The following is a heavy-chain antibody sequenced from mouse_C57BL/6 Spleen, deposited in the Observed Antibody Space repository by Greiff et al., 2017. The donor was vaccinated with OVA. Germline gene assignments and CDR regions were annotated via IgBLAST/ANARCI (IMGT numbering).Heavy chain of an antibody. Sequence: VQLQQSGPELVKPGASVKLSCKASGYTFTSYWMHWVKQRPGQGLEWIGNINPSNGGTNYNEKFKSKATLTVDKSSSTAYMQLSSLTSEDSAVYYCARRGAQATWFAYWGQGTLVTVSA. D-gene: IGHD3-2*02. V-gene: IGHV1-53*01. CDR3: ARRGAQATWFAY. CDR2: INPSNGGT. J-gene: IGHJ3*01. CDR1: GYTFTSYW.